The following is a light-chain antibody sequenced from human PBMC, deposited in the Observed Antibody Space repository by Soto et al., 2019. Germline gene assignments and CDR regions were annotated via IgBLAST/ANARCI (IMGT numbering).Light chain of an antibody. CDR1: SSNVGGYKF. J-gene: IGLJ3*02. Sequence: QSVLTQAASVSASAGQSITISCTGTSSNVGGYKFVCWYQHHPGKATKLMIYDVNNRPSGVSNRASGSKSGNTASLTISGLQPEDVANYYRRSYTTVNTRVFGGGTKLTVL. V-gene: IGLV2-14*03. CDR2: DVN. CDR3: RSYTTVNTRV.